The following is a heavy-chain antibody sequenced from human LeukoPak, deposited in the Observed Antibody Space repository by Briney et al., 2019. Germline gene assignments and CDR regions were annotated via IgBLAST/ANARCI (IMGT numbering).Heavy chain of an antibody. CDR3: AKDGTIFYVMGYYYYMDV. CDR2: ISGSGGST. CDR1: GFTFSSYA. J-gene: IGHJ6*03. Sequence: GGSLRLSCAASGFTFSSYAMSWVRQAPGKGLEWVSAISGSGGSTYYADSVKGRFTISRDNSKNTLYLQMNSLRAEDTAVYYCAKDGTIFYVMGYYYYMDVWGKGTTVTVSS. V-gene: IGHV3-23*01. D-gene: IGHD3-9*01.